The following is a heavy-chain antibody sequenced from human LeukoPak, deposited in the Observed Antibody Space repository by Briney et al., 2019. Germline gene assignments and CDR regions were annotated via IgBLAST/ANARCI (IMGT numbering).Heavy chain of an antibody. V-gene: IGHV4-59*01. CDR1: GGSISSYY. CDR2: IYYSGST. Sequence: TSETLSLTCTVSGGSISSYYWSWIRQPPGKGLEWIGYIYYSGSTNYNPSLKSRVAISVDTSKNQFSLKLSSVTAADTAVYYCARGGRNWFDPWGQGTLVTVSS. J-gene: IGHJ5*02. D-gene: IGHD1-1*01. CDR3: ARGGRNWFDP.